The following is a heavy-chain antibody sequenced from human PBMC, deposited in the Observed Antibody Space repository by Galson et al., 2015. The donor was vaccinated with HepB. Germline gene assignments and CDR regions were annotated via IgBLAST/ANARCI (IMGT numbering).Heavy chain of an antibody. V-gene: IGHV1-69*13. D-gene: IGHD3-3*01. J-gene: IGHJ3*02. Sequence: SVKVSCKASGGTFSSYAISWVRQAPGQGLEWMGGIIPIFGTANYAQKFQGRVTITADESTSTAYMELSSLRSEDTAVYYCAREAKRYDFWSGYYGGGDAFDIWGQGTMVTVSS. CDR3: AREAKRYDFWSGYYGGGDAFDI. CDR1: GGTFSSYA. CDR2: IIPIFGTA.